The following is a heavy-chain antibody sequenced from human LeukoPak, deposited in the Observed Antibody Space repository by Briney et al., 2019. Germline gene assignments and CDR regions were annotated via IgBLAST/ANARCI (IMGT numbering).Heavy chain of an antibody. J-gene: IGHJ5*02. CDR2: IRYDGSNK. D-gene: IGHD4-17*01. CDR3: AKDIPPYGDYADWFDP. V-gene: IGHV3-30*02. Sequence: GGSLRLSCAASGFTFSSYSMHWVRQAPGKGLEWVAFIRYDGSNKYYADSVKGRFTISRDNSKNTLYLQMNSLRAEDTAVYYCAKDIPPYGDYADWFDPWGQGTLVTVSS. CDR1: GFTFSSYS.